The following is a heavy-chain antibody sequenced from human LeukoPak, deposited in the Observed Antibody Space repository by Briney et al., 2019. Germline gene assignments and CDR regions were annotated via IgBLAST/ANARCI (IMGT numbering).Heavy chain of an antibody. CDR1: GFIFSDHY. D-gene: IGHD4-17*01. CDR3: SRESGDYYFDY. CDR2: TRNKANSYTT. V-gene: IGHV3-72*01. Sequence: GGSLRLSCAASGFIFSDHYMDWVRQAPGKGLGWVGRTRNKANSYTTEYAASVKGRFTISRDDSKNSLYLQMNSLKTEDTAVYYCSRESGDYYFDYWGQGTLVTVSS. J-gene: IGHJ4*02.